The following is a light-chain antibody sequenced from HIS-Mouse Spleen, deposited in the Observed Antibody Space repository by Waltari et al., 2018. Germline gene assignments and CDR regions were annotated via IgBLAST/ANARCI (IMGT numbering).Light chain of an antibody. CDR2: EGS. CDR3: CSYAGSSTFEV. CDR1: SSDVGSYNL. Sequence: QSALTQPASVSGSPGQSLTIPCPGTSSDVGSYNLVSWYQQHPGKAPKLMIYEGSKRPSGVSNRFSGSKSGNTASLTISGLQAEDEADYYCCSYAGSSTFEVFGGGTKLTVL. J-gene: IGLJ2*01. V-gene: IGLV2-23*03.